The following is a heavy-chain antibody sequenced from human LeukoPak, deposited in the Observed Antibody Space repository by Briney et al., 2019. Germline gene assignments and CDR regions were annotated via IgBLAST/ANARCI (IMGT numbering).Heavy chain of an antibody. V-gene: IGHV4-59*01. CDR1: GGSISSYY. CDR3: AREGGHFDY. J-gene: IGHJ4*02. CDR2: IYYSGST. Sequence: SETLSLTCTVSGGSISSYYWSWIRQPPGKGLEWIGYIYYSGSTNHNPSFKSRVTISVDTSKNQFSLKLSSVTAADTAVYYCAREGGHFDYWGQGTLVTVSS. D-gene: IGHD3-16*01.